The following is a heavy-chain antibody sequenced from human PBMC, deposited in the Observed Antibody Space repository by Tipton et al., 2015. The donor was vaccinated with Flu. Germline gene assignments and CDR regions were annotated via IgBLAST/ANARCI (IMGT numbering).Heavy chain of an antibody. J-gene: IGHJ4*02. CDR3: ARGRGYCVTTTCLLPFDF. D-gene: IGHD2-2*01. CDR2: IYSGGST. Sequence: LLVQSGGGLIQRGGSLRLSRVVSGFTVSSNYMTWVRQAPGKGLEWVSVIYSGGSTNYADSVKGRFTISRDNSKNTLYLQMNSLRAEDTAVYYCARGRGYCVTTTCLLPFDFWGQGTLVTVSS. CDR1: GFTVSSNY. V-gene: IGHV3-53*01.